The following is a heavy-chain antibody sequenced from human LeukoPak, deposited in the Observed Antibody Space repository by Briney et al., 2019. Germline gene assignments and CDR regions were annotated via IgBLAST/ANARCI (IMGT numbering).Heavy chain of an antibody. CDR3: ARYGPYCSSTSCYSLDY. V-gene: IGHV4-34*01. CDR2: INHSGST. Sequence: NPSETLSLTCAVYGGSFSGYYWSWIRQPPGKGLEWIGEINHSGSTNYNPSLKSRVTISVDTSKNQFSLKLSSVTAADPAVYYCARYGPYCSSTSCYSLDYWGQGTLVTVSS. CDR1: GGSFSGYY. J-gene: IGHJ4*02. D-gene: IGHD2-2*01.